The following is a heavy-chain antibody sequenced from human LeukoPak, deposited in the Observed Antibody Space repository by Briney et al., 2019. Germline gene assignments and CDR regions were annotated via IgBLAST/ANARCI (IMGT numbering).Heavy chain of an antibody. CDR1: GGSLSSGGYY. D-gene: IGHD3-22*01. Sequence: SETLSLTCTVSGGSLSSGGYYWSWIRQHPGKGLEWIGYIYYSGSTYYNPSLKSRVTISVDTSKNQFSLKLSSVTAADTAVYYCARAAGVYYDSSGYYQPYFQHWGQGTLVTVSS. CDR2: IYYSGST. J-gene: IGHJ1*01. V-gene: IGHV4-31*03. CDR3: ARAAGVYYDSSGYYQPYFQH.